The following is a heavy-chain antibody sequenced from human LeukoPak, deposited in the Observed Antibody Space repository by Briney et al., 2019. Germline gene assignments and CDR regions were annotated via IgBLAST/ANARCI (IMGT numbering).Heavy chain of an antibody. CDR2: INHSGST. D-gene: IGHD1-26*01. CDR1: GGSFSGYY. J-gene: IGHJ4*02. V-gene: IGHV4-34*01. CDR3: ARAWEWEPTPFFDY. Sequence: PSETLSLTCAVYGGSFSGYYWSWIRQPPGKGLEWIGEINHSGSTNYNPSLKSRVTISVDTSKNQFSLKLSSVTAADTAVYYCARAWEWEPTPFFDYWGQGTLVTVSS.